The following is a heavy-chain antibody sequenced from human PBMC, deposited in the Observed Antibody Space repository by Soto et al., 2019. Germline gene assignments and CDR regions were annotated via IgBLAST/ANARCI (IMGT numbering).Heavy chain of an antibody. CDR3: ASAGVLLWFGELSDYYYGMDV. Sequence: GGSLRLSCAASGFTFSSHSMNWVRQAPGKGLEWVSSISCSSSYIYYADSVKGRFTISRDNSKNTLYLQMNSMRAEDTAVYYCASAGVLLWFGELSDYYYGMDVWGQGTTVTVSS. D-gene: IGHD3-10*01. J-gene: IGHJ6*02. V-gene: IGHV3-21*04. CDR2: ISCSSSYI. CDR1: GFTFSSHS.